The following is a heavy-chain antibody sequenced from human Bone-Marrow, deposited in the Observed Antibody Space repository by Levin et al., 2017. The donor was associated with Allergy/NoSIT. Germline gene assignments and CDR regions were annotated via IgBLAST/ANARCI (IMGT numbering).Heavy chain of an antibody. D-gene: IGHD5-18*01. J-gene: IGHJ4*02. CDR3: ARDRGYSYGTFDY. CDR2: ISYDGSNK. CDR1: GFTFSSYA. V-gene: IGHV3-30*04. Sequence: GESLKISCAASGFTFSSYAMHWVRQAPGKGLEWVAVISYDGSNKYYADSVKGRFTISRDNSKNTLYLQMNSLRAEDTAVYYCARDRGYSYGTFDYWGQGTLVTVSS.